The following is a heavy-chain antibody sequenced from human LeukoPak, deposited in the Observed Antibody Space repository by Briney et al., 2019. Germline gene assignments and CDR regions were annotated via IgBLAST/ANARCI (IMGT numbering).Heavy chain of an antibody. Sequence: GGSLGLSCAASGFTFSDYALGWVRQAPGRGLEWVATLSGSGAGTYYSDSVQGRFTISRDNSKRTLFLQMNSLRAEDTAVYYCAKDTRGYSYGQNPLLDYWGQGTLVTVSS. V-gene: IGHV3-23*01. J-gene: IGHJ4*02. CDR3: AKDTRGYSYGQNPLLDY. D-gene: IGHD5-18*01. CDR2: LSGSGAGT. CDR1: GFTFSDYA.